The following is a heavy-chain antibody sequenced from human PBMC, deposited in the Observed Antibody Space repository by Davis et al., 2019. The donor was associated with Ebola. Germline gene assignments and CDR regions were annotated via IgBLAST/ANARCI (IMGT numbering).Heavy chain of an antibody. CDR2: ISSSSSYT. Sequence: GESLKISCAASGFTFSSYSMNWVRQAPGKGLEWVSSISSSSSYTNYADSVKGRFTISRDNAKNSLYLQMNSLRAEDTAVYYCARESSGLDYWGQGTLVTVSS. J-gene: IGHJ4*02. CDR1: GFTFSSYS. V-gene: IGHV3-21*01. D-gene: IGHD6-19*01. CDR3: ARESSGLDY.